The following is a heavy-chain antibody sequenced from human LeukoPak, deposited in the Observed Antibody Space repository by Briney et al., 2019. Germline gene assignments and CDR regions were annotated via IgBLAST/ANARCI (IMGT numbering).Heavy chain of an antibody. V-gene: IGHV3-23*01. CDR1: GFTFSSYA. CDR3: AKDHGVVPAAIRYFDY. D-gene: IGHD2-2*02. Sequence: PGRSLRLSCAASGFTFSSYAMSWVRQAPGKGLEWVSAISGSGGSTYYADSVKGRFTISRDNSKNTLYLQMNSLRAEDTAVYYCAKDHGVVPAAIRYFDYWGQGTLVTVSS. J-gene: IGHJ4*02. CDR2: ISGSGGST.